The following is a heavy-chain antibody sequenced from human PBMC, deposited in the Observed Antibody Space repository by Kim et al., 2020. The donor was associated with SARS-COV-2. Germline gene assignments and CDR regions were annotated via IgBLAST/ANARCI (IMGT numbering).Heavy chain of an antibody. J-gene: IGHJ3*02. V-gene: IGHV3-66*01. D-gene: IGHD1-26*01. CDR3: ARFPRYSGSPDAFDI. Sequence: DSVKGRFTISRDNSKNTLYLQMNSLRAEDTAVYYCARFPRYSGSPDAFDIWGQGTMVTVSS.